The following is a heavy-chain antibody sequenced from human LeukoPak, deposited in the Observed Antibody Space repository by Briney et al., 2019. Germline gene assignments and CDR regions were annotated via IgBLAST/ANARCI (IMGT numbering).Heavy chain of an antibody. CDR2: ISYDGSNK. Sequence: GGSLRLSCAASGFTFSSFGIHWVRQAPGKGLEWVAVISYDGSNKYYADSVKGRFTISRDNSKNTLYLQMNSLRAEDTAVYYCASPYYYDSSGYWGYYYFDYWGQGTLVTVSS. CDR3: ASPYYYDSSGYWGYYYFDY. J-gene: IGHJ4*02. V-gene: IGHV3-30*19. CDR1: GFTFSSFG. D-gene: IGHD3-22*01.